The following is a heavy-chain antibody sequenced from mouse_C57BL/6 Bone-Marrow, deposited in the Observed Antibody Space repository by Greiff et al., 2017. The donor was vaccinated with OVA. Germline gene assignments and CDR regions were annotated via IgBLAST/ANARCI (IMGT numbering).Heavy chain of an antibody. V-gene: IGHV5-4*01. Sequence: EVMLVESGGGLVKPGGSLKLSCAASGFTFSSYAMSWVRQTPEKRLEWVATISDGGSYTYYPDNVKGRFTISRDNAKNNLYLQMSHLKSEDTAMYYCARDEAGFCDYWGQGTTLTVSS. CDR1: GFTFSSYA. D-gene: IGHD3-2*02. CDR2: ISDGGSYT. CDR3: ARDEAGFCDY. J-gene: IGHJ2*01.